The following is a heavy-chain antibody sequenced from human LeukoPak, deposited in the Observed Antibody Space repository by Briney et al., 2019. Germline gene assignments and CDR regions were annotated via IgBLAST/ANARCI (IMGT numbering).Heavy chain of an antibody. CDR3: AKDPSSSSWYAHFDY. J-gene: IGHJ4*02. D-gene: IGHD6-13*01. Sequence: GGSLRLSCAASGFTFSSYGMHWVRQAPGKGLEWVAVISYDGSNKYYADSVKGRFTISRDNSKNTLYLQMNSLRAEDTAVYYCAKDPSSSSWYAHFDYWGQGTLVTVS. V-gene: IGHV3-30*18. CDR1: GFTFSSYG. CDR2: ISYDGSNK.